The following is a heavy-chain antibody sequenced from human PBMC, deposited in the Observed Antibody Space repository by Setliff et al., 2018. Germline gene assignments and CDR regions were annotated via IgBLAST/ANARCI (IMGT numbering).Heavy chain of an antibody. CDR3: ARGSAKMVALPTANYFDP. J-gene: IGHJ5*02. CDR2: ISGYDDNT. CDR1: GYTLTNYY. D-gene: IGHD2-2*01. V-gene: IGHV1-18*04. Sequence: ASVKVSCKASGYTLTNYYMHWVRQAPGQGLEWMGWISGYDDNTNYAQHLQGRVTTTTDTSTSTAYMELRSLTSADTAVYYCARGSAKMVALPTANYFDPWGQGTPVTVSS.